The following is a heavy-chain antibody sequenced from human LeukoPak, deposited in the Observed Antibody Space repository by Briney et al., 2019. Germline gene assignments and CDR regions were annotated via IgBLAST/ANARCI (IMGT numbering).Heavy chain of an antibody. Sequence: GGSLRLSCVASGFTFSSHAMSWVRQAPGKGLEWVSAISGSGGSTYYADSVKGRFTISRDNSKNTLYLQMNSLRAEDTAVYYCAKDKVVHEFDYWGQGTLVTVSS. D-gene: IGHD2-15*01. CDR1: GFTFSSHA. V-gene: IGHV3-23*01. J-gene: IGHJ4*02. CDR3: AKDKVVHEFDY. CDR2: ISGSGGST.